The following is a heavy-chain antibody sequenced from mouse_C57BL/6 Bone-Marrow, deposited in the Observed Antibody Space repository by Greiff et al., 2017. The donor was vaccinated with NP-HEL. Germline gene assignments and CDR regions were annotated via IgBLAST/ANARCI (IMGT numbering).Heavy chain of an antibody. Sequence: QVQLKESGAELVRPGTSVKVSCKASGYAFTNYLIEWVKQRPGQGLEWIGVINPGSGGTNYNEKFKGKATLTADKSSSTAYMQLSSLTSEDSAVCFCASMVTTGYFDYWGQGTTLTVSS. J-gene: IGHJ2*01. D-gene: IGHD2-2*01. CDR1: GYAFTNYL. CDR3: ASMVTTGYFDY. V-gene: IGHV1-54*01. CDR2: INPGSGGT.